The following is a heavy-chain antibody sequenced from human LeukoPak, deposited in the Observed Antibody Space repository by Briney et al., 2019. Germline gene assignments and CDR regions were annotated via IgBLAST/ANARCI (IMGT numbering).Heavy chain of an antibody. CDR3: ARDHAAPGRFDP. CDR2: ISSSSSYI. D-gene: IGHD6-6*01. V-gene: IGHV3-21*01. Sequence: GGSLRLSCAASGFTFSSYSMNWVRQAPGKGLEWVSSISSSSSYIYYADSVKGRFTISRDNAKNSLYLQMNSLRAEDTAVYYCARDHAAPGRFDPRGQGTLVTVSS. J-gene: IGHJ5*02. CDR1: GFTFSSYS.